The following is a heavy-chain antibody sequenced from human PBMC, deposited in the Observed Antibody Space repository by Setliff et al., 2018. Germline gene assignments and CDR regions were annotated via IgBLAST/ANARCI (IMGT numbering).Heavy chain of an antibody. CDR2: MYYSGDT. D-gene: IGHD5-18*01. CDR3: ARLPPPHTPMALTFDY. CDR1: GGSVRGYY. V-gene: IGHV4-59*08. J-gene: IGHJ4*02. Sequence: PSETLSLTCTVSGGSVRGYYWSWIRQPPGKGLEWIGYMYYSGDTNYNPSLKSRVTISVDTSKNQFSLELRSVTAADTAVYYCARLPPPHTPMALTFDYWGQGILVTVSS.